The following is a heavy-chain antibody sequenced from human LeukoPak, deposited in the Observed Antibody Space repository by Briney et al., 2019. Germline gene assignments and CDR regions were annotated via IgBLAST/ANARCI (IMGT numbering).Heavy chain of an antibody. V-gene: IGHV1-8*01. CDR3: ARRSRSYGSGNIGGY. D-gene: IGHD3-10*01. CDR2: MNPNSGNT. J-gene: IGHJ4*02. CDR1: GYTLTSYD. Sequence: ASVKVSCKASGYTLTSYDINWVRQATGQGPEWMGWMNPNSGNTGYAQKFQGRVTMTRNTSISTAYLELSSLRSEDTAVYYCARRSRSYGSGNIGGYWGQGTLVTVSS.